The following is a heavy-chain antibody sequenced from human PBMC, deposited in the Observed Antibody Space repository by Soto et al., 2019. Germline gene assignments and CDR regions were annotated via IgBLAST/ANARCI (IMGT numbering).Heavy chain of an antibody. Sequence: GESLKISCKASGYSFTRNWIGWVRHMPGKGLEWMGIIYPGDSDTRYSPSFQGQVTISADKSISTTYLRWSGLGASGTAVYYCATQYCTSSSCYFDSWGQGTLVTVSS. CDR3: ATQYCTSSSCYFDS. CDR1: GYSFTRNW. V-gene: IGHV5-51*01. D-gene: IGHD2-2*01. J-gene: IGHJ4*02. CDR2: IYPGDSDT.